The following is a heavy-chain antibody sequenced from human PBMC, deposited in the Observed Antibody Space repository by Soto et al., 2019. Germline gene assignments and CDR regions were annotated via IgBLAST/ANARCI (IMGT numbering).Heavy chain of an antibody. V-gene: IGHV3-9*01. CDR2: ISWNSGSI. D-gene: IGHD5-12*01. CDR3: AKDRRGYSGYDWLGLIDY. Sequence: GGSLRLSCAASGFTFDDYAMHWVRQAPGKGLEWVSGISWNSGSIGYADSVKGRFTISRDNAKNSLYLQMYSLRAEDTALYYCAKDRRGYSGYDWLGLIDYWGQGTLVTVSS. J-gene: IGHJ4*02. CDR1: GFTFDDYA.